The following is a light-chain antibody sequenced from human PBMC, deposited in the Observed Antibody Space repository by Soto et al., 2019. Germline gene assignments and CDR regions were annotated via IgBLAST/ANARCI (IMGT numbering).Light chain of an antibody. Sequence: IGITQSLATLSMSPGERATLSCRASQSVSGSLAWYQQKPGQAPRLLFYGASTRATGVPARFSGSGSGTEFTLTISSLEPEDFAVYYCQMRTNWSWTFGQGTKVDIK. CDR2: GAS. J-gene: IGKJ1*01. V-gene: IGKV3-15*01. CDR1: QSVSGS. CDR3: QMRTNWSWT.